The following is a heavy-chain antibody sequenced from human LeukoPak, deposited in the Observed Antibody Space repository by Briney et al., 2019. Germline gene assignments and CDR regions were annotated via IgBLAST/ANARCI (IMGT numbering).Heavy chain of an antibody. CDR1: GGTFNIYA. CDR3: ARDRGLDTAMVGGAFDI. V-gene: IGHV1-69*04. J-gene: IGHJ3*02. CDR2: IIPIFGIV. D-gene: IGHD5-18*01. Sequence: GASVKVSCKASGGTFNIYAISWVRQAPGQGLEWMGRIIPIFGIVNYAQKFQGRVTITADKSTSTAYMELSSLRSEDTAVYYCARDRGLDTAMVGGAFDIWGQGTMVTVSS.